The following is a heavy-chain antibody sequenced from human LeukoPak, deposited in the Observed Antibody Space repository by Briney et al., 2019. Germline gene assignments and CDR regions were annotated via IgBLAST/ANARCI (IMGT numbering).Heavy chain of an antibody. CDR3: VRYTTTSRYTYFGMDV. D-gene: IGHD3-16*02. Sequence: PGGSLRLSCTASGFTFGDYAMSWFRQAPGKGLEWVGVIRSKAYGGTTDYAASVKGRFTISRDDSKSIAYLQMNSLKTVDTGVYFCVRYTTTSRYTYFGMDVWGQGTTVTVSS. V-gene: IGHV3-49*03. CDR2: IRSKAYGGTT. J-gene: IGHJ6*02. CDR1: GFTFGDYA.